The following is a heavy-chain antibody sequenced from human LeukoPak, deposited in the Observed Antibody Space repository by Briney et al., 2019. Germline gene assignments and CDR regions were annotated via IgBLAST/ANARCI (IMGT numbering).Heavy chain of an antibody. CDR1: GYTCTDYF. CDR3: ARLTGDNYFDS. CDR2: INPSSGAT. V-gene: IGHV1-2*02. Sequence: GASVKVSCKASGYTCTDYFMHWVRQAPGQGLEWMGWINPSSGATEYAQKFQGRVTMTRDTSISTAYMELSRLTSDDTAVCFCARLTGDNYFDSWGQGTLVTVSS. J-gene: IGHJ4*02. D-gene: IGHD3-9*01.